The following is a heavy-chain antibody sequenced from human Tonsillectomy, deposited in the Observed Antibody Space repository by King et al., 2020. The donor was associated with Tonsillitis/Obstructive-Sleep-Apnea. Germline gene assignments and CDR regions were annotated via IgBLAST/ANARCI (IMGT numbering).Heavy chain of an antibody. CDR1: GFTFSSYG. D-gene: IGHD1-14*01. J-gene: IGHJ3*02. CDR3: ASISWGLPEIGPGAFDI. Sequence: VQLVESGGGVVQPGRSLRLSCAASGFTFSSYGMHWVRQAPGKGLEWVAVIWYDGSNKYYADSVKGRFTISRDNSKNTLYLQMNSLRAEDTAVYYCASISWGLPEIGPGAFDIWGRGTMVTVSS. CDR2: IWYDGSNK. V-gene: IGHV3-33*01.